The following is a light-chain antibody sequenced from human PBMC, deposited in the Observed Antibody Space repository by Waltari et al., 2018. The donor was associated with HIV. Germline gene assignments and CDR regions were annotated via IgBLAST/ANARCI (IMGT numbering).Light chain of an antibody. CDR3: SSCITTTTPDV. J-gene: IGLJ2*01. CDR1: NSAIGGYNY. V-gene: IGLV2-14*01. Sequence: QSALTQPASVSGSLGQSVTISCTGANSAIGGYNYVSWYQQHPGKAPKLIIHEVSNRPSGVSDRFSGSKSGNTASLTISGLQAEDESDYYCSSCITTTTPDVFGGGTRLTVL. CDR2: EVS.